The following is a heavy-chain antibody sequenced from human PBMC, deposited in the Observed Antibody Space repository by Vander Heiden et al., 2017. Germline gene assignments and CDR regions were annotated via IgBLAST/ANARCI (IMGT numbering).Heavy chain of an antibody. J-gene: IGHJ4*02. D-gene: IGHD6-19*01. CDR2: MNPNSGNT. Sequence: MDWMNPNSGNTGYAQQFQGRVTMTRNTSISTAYMELSSLRSEDTAVYYCARRIAVGGTTLGYWGQGTLVTVSS. CDR3: ARRIAVGGTTLGY. V-gene: IGHV1-8*01.